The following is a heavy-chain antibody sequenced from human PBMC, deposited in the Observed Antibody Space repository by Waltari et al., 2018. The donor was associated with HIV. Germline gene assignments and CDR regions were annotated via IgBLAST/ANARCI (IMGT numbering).Heavy chain of an antibody. CDR3: ATREPYYYGSGSYKFDY. J-gene: IGHJ4*02. V-gene: IGHV1-24*01. CDR2: FDPEDGET. D-gene: IGHD3-10*01. CDR1: GYTLTELS. Sequence: QVQLVQSGAEVKKPGASVKVSCKVSGYTLTELSMHWVRQAPGKGLEWMGGFDPEDGETIYAQKFQGRVTMTEDTSTDTAYMELSSLRSEDTVVYYCATREPYYYGSGSYKFDYWGQGTLVTVSS.